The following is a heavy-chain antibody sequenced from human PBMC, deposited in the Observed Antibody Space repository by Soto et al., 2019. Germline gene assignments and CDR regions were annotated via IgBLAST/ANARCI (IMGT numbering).Heavy chain of an antibody. CDR1: GFTFSSRG. CDR2: ISSDGSKK. D-gene: IGHD4-17*01. J-gene: IGHJ4*02. Sequence: QVQLVDSGGGVVQPGRSLTLSCAASGFTFSSRGMHWVRQAPGKGLEWVAGISSDGSKKYYAASVKGRFTISRDNSKNTLSLQMDSLRPEDTAVYFCANDVSVTTSPDYWGQGTLVTVSS. CDR3: ANDVSVTTSPDY. V-gene: IGHV3-30*18.